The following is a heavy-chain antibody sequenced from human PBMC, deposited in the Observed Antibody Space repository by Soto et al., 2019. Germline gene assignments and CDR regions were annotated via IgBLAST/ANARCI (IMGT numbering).Heavy chain of an antibody. V-gene: IGHV3-30*18. Sequence: QVPLVESGGGVVPPGRSLRLSCAASGFTFGRYGIHWVRQAPGKGLEWVAFISHDGNNEYYADSVKGRLTISRDNSKNALYLQMTSLRAEDTAVYYCGKDRGVTYSYDGVDVWGQGATVTVSS. CDR2: ISHDGNNE. CDR1: GFTFGRYG. CDR3: GKDRGVTYSYDGVDV. D-gene: IGHD3-10*01. J-gene: IGHJ6*02.